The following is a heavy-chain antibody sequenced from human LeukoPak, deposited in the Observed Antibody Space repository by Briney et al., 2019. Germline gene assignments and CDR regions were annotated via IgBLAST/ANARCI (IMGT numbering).Heavy chain of an antibody. CDR3: TTAPSYSSSWYERNY. CDR1: GFTFSTYA. V-gene: IGHV3-23*01. D-gene: IGHD6-13*01. CDR2: ISGNGGST. J-gene: IGHJ4*02. Sequence: GGSLRLSCAASGFTFSTYALSWVRQAPGKGLEWVSAISGNGGSTYYADSVKGRFTISRDNPKNTLYLQMNSLRAEDTALYYCTTAPSYSSSWYERNYWGQGTRVTVSS.